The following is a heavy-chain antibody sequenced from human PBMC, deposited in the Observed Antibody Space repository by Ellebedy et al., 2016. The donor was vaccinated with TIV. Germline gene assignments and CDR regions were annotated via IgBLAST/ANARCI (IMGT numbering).Heavy chain of an antibody. Sequence: GESLKISXAASGFTFSSYAMGWVRQAPGKGLEWVSSISGSATKTYYADSVKGRFTISRDNSQNTLYLQMDSRRAEDTAVYYCAKARGSSVIDYNYFGMDVWGQGTTVTVSS. CDR3: AKARGSSVIDYNYFGMDV. J-gene: IGHJ6*02. V-gene: IGHV3-23*01. CDR1: GFTFSSYA. D-gene: IGHD2-21*01. CDR2: ISGSATKT.